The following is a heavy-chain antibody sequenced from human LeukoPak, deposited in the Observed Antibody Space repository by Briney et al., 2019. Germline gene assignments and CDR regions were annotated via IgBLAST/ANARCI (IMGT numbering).Heavy chain of an antibody. D-gene: IGHD6-19*01. V-gene: IGHV1-2*02. Sequence: ASVKVSCKASGYTFTSYAMNWVRQAPGQGLEWMGWINPNSGGTNYAQKFQGRVTMTRDTSISTAYMELSRLRSDDTAVYYCGVAGNDAFDIWGQGTMVTVSS. CDR2: INPNSGGT. CDR1: GYTFTSYA. CDR3: GVAGNDAFDI. J-gene: IGHJ3*02.